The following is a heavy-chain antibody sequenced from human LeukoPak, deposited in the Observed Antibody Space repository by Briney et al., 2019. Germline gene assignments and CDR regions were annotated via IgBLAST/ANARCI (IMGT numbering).Heavy chain of an antibody. CDR2: IYYSGSP. CDR1: GGSISSSSYY. V-gene: IGHV4-39*07. J-gene: IGHJ5*02. Sequence: PSETLSLTCTVSGGSISSSSYYWGWIRQPPGKGLEWIGCIYYSGSPYYNPSLKSRVTISVDTSKNQFSLKLSSVTAAGTAVYYCARSYDSSGYFEPWGQGTLVTVSS. D-gene: IGHD3-22*01. CDR3: ARSYDSSGYFEP.